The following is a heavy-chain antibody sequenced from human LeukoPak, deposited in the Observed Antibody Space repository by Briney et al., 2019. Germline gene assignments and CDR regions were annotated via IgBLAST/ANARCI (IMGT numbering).Heavy chain of an antibody. CDR1: GYTSTSYD. CDR2: MNPNSGNT. Sequence: ASVKVSCKASGYTSTSYDINWVRQATGQGLEWMGWMNPNSGNTGYAQKFQGRVTITRNTSISTAYMELSSLRSEDTAVYYCARGRITIFGVIGVYWGQGTLVTVSS. CDR3: ARGRITIFGVIGVY. D-gene: IGHD3-3*01. J-gene: IGHJ4*02. V-gene: IGHV1-8*03.